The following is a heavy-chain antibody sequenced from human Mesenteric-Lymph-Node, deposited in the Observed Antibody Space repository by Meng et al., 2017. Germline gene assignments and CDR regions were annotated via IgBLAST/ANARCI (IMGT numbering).Heavy chain of an antibody. J-gene: IGHJ4*02. CDR1: GFTLSDCA. Sequence: GESLKISCAASGFTLSDCAMSWVRQAPGQGLEWVSTIVARDYFTNYADSVKGRFTISRHNSKNTLYLQMNSLRAEDTAVYYCARHGPDSSSWYKSYYFDYWGQGTLVTVSS. CDR3: ARHGPDSSSWYKSYYFDY. CDR2: IVARDYFT. V-gene: IGHV3-23*01. D-gene: IGHD6-13*01.